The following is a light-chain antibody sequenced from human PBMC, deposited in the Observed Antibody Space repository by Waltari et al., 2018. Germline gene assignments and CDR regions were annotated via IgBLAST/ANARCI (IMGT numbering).Light chain of an antibody. Sequence: QSALTQPPSVSGSPGQSTTISCARPRIDVGRSNFASCYQQHPGTAPKLIIYEVNNPPSGFSNRLSGSKSGHTASLTIAVLQPEDEADYYCSSYRTTNTWVFGGGTKLTVL. CDR2: EVN. V-gene: IGLV2-14*01. CDR1: RIDVGRSNF. CDR3: SSYRTTNTWV. J-gene: IGLJ3*02.